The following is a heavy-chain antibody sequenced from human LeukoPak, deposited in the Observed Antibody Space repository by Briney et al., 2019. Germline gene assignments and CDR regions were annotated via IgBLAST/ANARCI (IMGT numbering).Heavy chain of an antibody. J-gene: IGHJ5*02. D-gene: IGHD2-2*01. CDR3: ARGYCSSTSCYVSWFDP. CDR2: INPNSGGT. V-gene: IGHV1-2*02. CDR1: GYTFTGYY. Sequence: ASVKVSCKASGYTFTGYYMHWVRQAPGQGLEWMGWINPNSGGTNYAQKFQGRVTMTRDTSISTAYMELSRLRSDDTAVYYCARGYCSSTSCYVSWFDPGGQGTLVTVSS.